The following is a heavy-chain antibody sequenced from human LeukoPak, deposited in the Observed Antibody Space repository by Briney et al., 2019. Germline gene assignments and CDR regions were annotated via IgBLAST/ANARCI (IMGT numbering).Heavy chain of an antibody. V-gene: IGHV3-23*01. D-gene: IGHD6-13*01. CDR1: GFTFSSYA. CDR2: ISGSGGST. Sequence: SGGSLRLSCAASGFTFSSYAMSWVRQAPGKGLEWVSAISGSGGSTYYADSVKGRFTISRDNSKNTLYLQMNSLRAEDTAVYYYAKVSAAAGTSYYYYGMDVWGQGTTVTVSS. CDR3: AKVSAAAGTSYYYYGMDV. J-gene: IGHJ6*02.